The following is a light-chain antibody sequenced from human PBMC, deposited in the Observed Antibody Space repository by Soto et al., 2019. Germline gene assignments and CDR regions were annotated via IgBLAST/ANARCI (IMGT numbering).Light chain of an antibody. CDR3: QQDGSTPYT. Sequence: EIVVTQSPGTLSLSPGERATLSCRASQSVTSNYLAWYQQRPGQAPRLLIYGASSSATGIPGRFSGSGSGTDFTLTISRLEPEYFAVYYGQQDGSTPYTFGQGTNLEIK. V-gene: IGKV3-20*01. J-gene: IGKJ2*01. CDR2: GAS. CDR1: QSVTSNY.